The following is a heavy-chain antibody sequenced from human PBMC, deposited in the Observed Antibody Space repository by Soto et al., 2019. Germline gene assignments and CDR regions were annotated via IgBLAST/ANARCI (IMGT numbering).Heavy chain of an antibody. CDR3: ARHRATVVKGRFDY. CDR2: INHSGST. CDR1: GGSFSGYY. D-gene: IGHD4-17*01. V-gene: IGHV4-34*01. J-gene: IGHJ4*02. Sequence: QVQLQQWGAGLLKPSETLSLTCAVYGGSFSGYYWSWIRQPPGKGLEWIGEINHSGSTNYNPSLKSRVTISVDTSKNQFPLKLSSVTAADTAVYYCARHRATVVKGRFDYWGQGTLVTVSS.